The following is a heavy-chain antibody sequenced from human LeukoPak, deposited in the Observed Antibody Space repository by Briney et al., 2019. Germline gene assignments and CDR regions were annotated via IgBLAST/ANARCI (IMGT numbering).Heavy chain of an antibody. CDR3: ARLGGSSWYFDAFDI. V-gene: IGHV4-39*07. D-gene: IGHD6-13*01. CDR2: IYYSGST. J-gene: IGHJ3*02. Sequence: SETLSLTCTVSGGSIGSSSYYWGWIRQPPGKGLEWIGSIYYSGSTYYNPSLKSRVTISVDTSKNQFSLKLSSVTAADTAVYYCARLGGSSWYFDAFDIWGQGTMVTVSS. CDR1: GGSIGSSSYY.